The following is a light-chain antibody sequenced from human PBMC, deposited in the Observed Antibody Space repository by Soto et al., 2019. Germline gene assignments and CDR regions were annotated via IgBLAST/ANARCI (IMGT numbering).Light chain of an antibody. J-gene: IGLJ1*01. CDR2: DVR. V-gene: IGLV2-14*01. Sequence: QSALTKPASVSGSPGQSITISCTGTSSDVGGYNYVSWYQQHPGKAPKLMIYDVRNRPSGVSNRFSGSKSVNTASLTISGLQAEDEADYYCSSYTTISTYVFGTGTQLTVL. CDR1: SSDVGGYNY. CDR3: SSYTTISTYV.